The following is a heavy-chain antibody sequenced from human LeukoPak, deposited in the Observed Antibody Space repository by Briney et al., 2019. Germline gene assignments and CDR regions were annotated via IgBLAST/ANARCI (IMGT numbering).Heavy chain of an antibody. CDR1: GFTFSSYG. D-gene: IGHD3-16*01. Sequence: GGSLRLSCAPSGFTFSSYGMSWVRQAPGKGLEWVSGISGSGGSTNYADSVKGRFTISRDNSKNTLYLQMNSLRAEDTAVYYCAKDATFGGVMAMYYFDHWGQGTLVTVSS. J-gene: IGHJ4*02. CDR2: ISGSGGST. V-gene: IGHV3-23*01. CDR3: AKDATFGGVMAMYYFDH.